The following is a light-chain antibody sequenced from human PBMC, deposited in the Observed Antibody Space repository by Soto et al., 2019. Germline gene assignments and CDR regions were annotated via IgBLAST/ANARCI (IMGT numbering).Light chain of an antibody. CDR2: GAS. CDR3: HQYNNWPPYT. J-gene: IGKJ2*01. V-gene: IGKV3-15*01. CDR1: QSVSSD. Sequence: EIVMTQSPDPLSVSPGERVTLSCRASQSVSSDLAWYQQKPGQAPRLLIYGASTRATDIAARFSGSGSGTEFTLTISSLQSEEFAVYYCHQYNNWPPYTFGQGTKLEIK.